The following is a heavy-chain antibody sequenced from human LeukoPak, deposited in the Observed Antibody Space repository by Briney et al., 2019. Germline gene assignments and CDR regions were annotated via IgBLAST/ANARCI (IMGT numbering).Heavy chain of an antibody. D-gene: IGHD6-13*01. V-gene: IGHV4-34*01. CDR2: INHSGST. CDR3: ARDLAAAGIFDY. J-gene: IGHJ4*02. Sequence: SETLSLTCAVYGGSFSSYYWSWVRQPPGKGLEWIGEINHSGSTNYNPSLKSRVTISVDTSKNQFSLKLTFATAADTAVYYCARDLAAAGIFDYWGQGTLVTVSS. CDR1: GGSFSSYY.